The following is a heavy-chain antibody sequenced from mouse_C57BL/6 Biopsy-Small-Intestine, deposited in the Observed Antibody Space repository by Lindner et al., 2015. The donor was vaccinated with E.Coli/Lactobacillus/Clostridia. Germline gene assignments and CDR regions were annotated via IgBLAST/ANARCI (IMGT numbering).Heavy chain of an antibody. V-gene: IGHV1-69*02. D-gene: IGHD2-13*01. Sequence: SVKVSCKASGGTFSTYALSWVRQAPGQGLEWLARLIPIVGTANYAQRFKDRVTVTADESTSTVYMELNSLRSEDTAVYYCARDTSPVVVTAIEAFDIWGQGTMVTVSS. CDR2: LIPIVGTA. CDR3: ARDTSPVVVTAIEAFDI. CDR1: GGTFSTYA. J-gene: IGHJ3*01.